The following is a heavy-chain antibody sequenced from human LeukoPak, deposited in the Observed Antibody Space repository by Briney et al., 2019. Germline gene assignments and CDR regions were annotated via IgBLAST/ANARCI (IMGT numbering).Heavy chain of an antibody. CDR2: IYYSGST. Sequence: SETLSLTCTVSGGSISSYYWSWIRQPPGKGLEWIGYIYYSGSTNYNPSLKSRVTISVDTSKNQFSLKLSSVTAADTAVHYCARGGSGAWKFDYWGQGTLVTVSS. D-gene: IGHD7-27*01. CDR1: GGSISSYY. V-gene: IGHV4-59*01. J-gene: IGHJ4*02. CDR3: ARGGSGAWKFDY.